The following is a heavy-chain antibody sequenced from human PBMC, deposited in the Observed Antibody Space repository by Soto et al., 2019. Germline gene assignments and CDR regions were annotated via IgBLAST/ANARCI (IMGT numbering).Heavy chain of an antibody. D-gene: IGHD6-13*01. CDR1: GGSISSYY. J-gene: IGHJ4*02. Sequence: PSETLSLTCTVSGGSISSYYWSWIRQPPGKGLEWIGYIYYSGSTNYNPSLKSRVTISVDTSKNQFSLKLSSVTAADTAVYYCARRSWNHLYSSSWYSFDYWGQGTLVTVSS. CDR3: ARRSWNHLYSSSWYSFDY. V-gene: IGHV4-59*08. CDR2: IYYSGST.